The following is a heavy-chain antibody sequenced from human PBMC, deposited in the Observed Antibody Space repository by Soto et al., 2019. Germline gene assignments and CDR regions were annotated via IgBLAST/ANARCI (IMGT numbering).Heavy chain of an antibody. CDR1: GFTFSSYS. CDR3: ARGPPYSSSWLDY. CDR2: ISSSSSYI. D-gene: IGHD6-13*01. J-gene: IGHJ4*02. V-gene: IGHV3-21*01. Sequence: GGSLRLSCAASGFTFSSYSMNWVRQAPGKGLEWVSSISSSSSYIYYADSVKGRFTISRDNAKNSLYLQMNSLRAEDTAVYYCARGPPYSSSWLDYWGQGTLVTVSS.